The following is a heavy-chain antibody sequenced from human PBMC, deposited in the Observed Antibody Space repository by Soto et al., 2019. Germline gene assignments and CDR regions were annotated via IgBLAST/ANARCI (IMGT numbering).Heavy chain of an antibody. D-gene: IGHD3-22*01. Sequence: SETLSLTCTVSGASITYGAYSWSWIRQTPGKGLEWIGYINHLETTFYNPSFESRLTLSIDRTKNQFSLNLKSMTAADTAVYYCARDRDSSAYDDAFDIWGQGTMVTVS. CDR1: GASITYGAYS. CDR2: INHLETT. V-gene: IGHV4-30-2*01. CDR3: ARDRDSSAYDDAFDI. J-gene: IGHJ3*02.